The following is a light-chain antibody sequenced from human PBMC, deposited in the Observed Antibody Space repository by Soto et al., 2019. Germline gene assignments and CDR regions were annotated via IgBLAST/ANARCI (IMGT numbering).Light chain of an antibody. Sequence: DIQLTQSPSSLSASVGDRVTITCRVSQGISSYLNWYRQKPGKVPKLLIYSAYNLQSGVQSRFSGSGSGTDFTLTIRRLEPEDFAVYYCKQYGDAPITFGQGTRLEIK. CDR1: QGISSY. J-gene: IGKJ5*01. V-gene: IGKV1-27*01. CDR2: SAY. CDR3: KQYGDAPIT.